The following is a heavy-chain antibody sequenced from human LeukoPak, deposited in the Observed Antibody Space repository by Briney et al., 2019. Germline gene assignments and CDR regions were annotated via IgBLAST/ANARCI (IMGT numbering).Heavy chain of an antibody. J-gene: IGHJ4*02. CDR1: GYTFTSYG. D-gene: IGHD2-2*02. CDR2: ISAYNGNT. Sequence: ASVKVSCKASGYTFTSYGISWVRQAPGQGLEWMGWISAYNGNTNYAQKLQGRVTMTTDTSTSTAYMELRSLRSDDTAVYYCARDGMHCSSTSCYRISDYWGQGTLVTVSS. V-gene: IGHV1-18*01. CDR3: ARDGMHCSSTSCYRISDY.